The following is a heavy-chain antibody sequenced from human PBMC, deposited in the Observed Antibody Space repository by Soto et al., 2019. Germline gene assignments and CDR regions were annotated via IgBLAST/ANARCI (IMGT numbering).Heavy chain of an antibody. CDR2: INPNSGGT. J-gene: IGHJ5*02. CDR1: GYTFTGYY. V-gene: IGHV1-2*02. Sequence: QVQLVQSGAEVKKPGASVKVSCKASGYTFTGYYMHWVRQAPGQGLEWMGWINPNSGGTNYAQKCQGGVNMTRETSISTAYMELSRLRSDDTAVYYCARGGDLYCSGGSCYSWFDPWGQGTLVTVSS. D-gene: IGHD2-15*01. CDR3: ARGGDLYCSGGSCYSWFDP.